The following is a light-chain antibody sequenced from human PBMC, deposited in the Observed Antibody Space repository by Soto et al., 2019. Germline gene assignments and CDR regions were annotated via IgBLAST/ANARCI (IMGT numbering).Light chain of an antibody. Sequence: NFMLTQPHSVSESPGKTVTISCTRSSGSIASNYVQWYQQRPGSAPTTVIYEDNQRPSGVPHRFSGSIDSSSNSASLTISGLKTEDEADYYCQSYASSSQGYVFGTGTKVTVL. CDR2: EDN. CDR3: QSYASSSQGYV. V-gene: IGLV6-57*04. J-gene: IGLJ1*01. CDR1: SGSIASNY.